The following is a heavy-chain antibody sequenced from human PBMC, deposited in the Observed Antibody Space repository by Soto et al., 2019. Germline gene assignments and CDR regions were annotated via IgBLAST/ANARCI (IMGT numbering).Heavy chain of an antibody. V-gene: IGHV3-30*03. J-gene: IGHJ4*02. CDR3: ATDGCDSCMVTTTINY. D-gene: IGHD4-17*01. CDR1: GFTFTSYG. Sequence: QVQLVESGGALVQPGRSLRLSCAASGFTFTSYGMHWVRQAPGKGLEWVAVISYDETNEWYADSVKGRFTISRDNSKNTLYLEINSLRLEDTAVYYCATDGCDSCMVTTTINYWGQGTLVTVSS. CDR2: ISYDETNE.